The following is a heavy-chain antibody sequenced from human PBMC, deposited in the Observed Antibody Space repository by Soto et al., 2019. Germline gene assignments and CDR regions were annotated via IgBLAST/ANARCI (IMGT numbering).Heavy chain of an antibody. D-gene: IGHD4-17*01. CDR3: AKDLQAYGDYYYYCYGLDV. J-gene: IGHJ6*02. Sequence: QLVESGGGVVPPGASLRLSCAASGFTFSTFGMHWVRQTPGKGLEWVAVISYDGNNKVYADSVKGRFTISRDNFKNTVDLVMNNLKVDDTAVYYCAKDLQAYGDYYYYCYGLDVWGQGATVSVSS. CDR1: GFTFSTFG. V-gene: IGHV3-30*18. CDR2: ISYDGNNK.